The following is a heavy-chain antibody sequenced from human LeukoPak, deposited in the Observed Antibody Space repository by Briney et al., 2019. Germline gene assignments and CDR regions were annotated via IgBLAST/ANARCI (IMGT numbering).Heavy chain of an antibody. CDR3: ATHQAPYSSGWYGLGY. CDR1: GFTFSSYW. J-gene: IGHJ4*02. Sequence: PGGSLRLSCAASGFTFSSYWMHWVRQAPGKGLVWVSRINSDGSSTSYADSVKGRFTISRDNAKNTLYLQMNSLRAEDTAVYYCATHQAPYSSGWYGLGYWGQGTLVTVSS. D-gene: IGHD6-19*01. CDR2: INSDGSST. V-gene: IGHV3-74*01.